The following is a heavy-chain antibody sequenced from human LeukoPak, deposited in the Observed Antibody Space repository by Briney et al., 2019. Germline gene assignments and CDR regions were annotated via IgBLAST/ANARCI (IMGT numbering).Heavy chain of an antibody. J-gene: IGHJ6*03. Sequence: SVKVSCKASGGTFSSYAISWVRQAPGQGFEWMGGIIPIFGTANYAQKFQGRVTITTDESTSTAYMELSSLRSEDTAVYYCGRSRRMNYYYYYMDVWGKGTTVTVSS. CDR3: GRSRRMNYYYYYMDV. CDR1: GGTFSSYA. CDR2: IIPIFGTA. V-gene: IGHV1-69*05.